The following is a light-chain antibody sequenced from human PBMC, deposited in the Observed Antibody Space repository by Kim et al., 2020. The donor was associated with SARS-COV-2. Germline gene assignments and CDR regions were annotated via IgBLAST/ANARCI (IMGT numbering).Light chain of an antibody. J-gene: IGKJ4*01. CDR2: LAS. V-gene: IGKV1-39*01. CDR1: HDIDNC. Sequence: DIQMTQSPSSLSASVGDRVTITCRAGHDIDNCLAWYQQKPGKAPNLLIYLASGLQRGVPSRFSGSRSGTEFTLTISSLQPEDFATYYCQKNYNAPHTFGGGTKLEIK. CDR3: QKNYNAPHT.